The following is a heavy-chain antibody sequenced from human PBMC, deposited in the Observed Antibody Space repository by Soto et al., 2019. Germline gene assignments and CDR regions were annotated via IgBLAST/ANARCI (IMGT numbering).Heavy chain of an antibody. CDR3: ARVPRVAARFIGLTQRWFDP. CDR1: GGSFSGYY. V-gene: IGHV4-34*01. Sequence: PSETLSLTCAVYGGSFSGYYWSWIRQPPGKGLEWIGEINHSGSTNYNPSLKSRVTISVDTSKNQFSLKLSSVTAADTAVYYCARVPRVAARFIGLTQRWFDPRGQGTLVTVSS. CDR2: INHSGST. J-gene: IGHJ5*02. D-gene: IGHD6-6*01.